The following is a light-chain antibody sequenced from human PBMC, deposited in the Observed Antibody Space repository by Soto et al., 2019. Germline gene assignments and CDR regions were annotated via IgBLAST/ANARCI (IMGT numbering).Light chain of an antibody. CDR1: QSVSSY. J-gene: IGKJ2*01. CDR3: QQRSNWPYT. Sequence: EIVLTQSPATLSLSPGERATLSCRASQSVSSYLVWYQQKPGQAPRLLIYDASNRATGIPVRFSGSGSETDFTLTISSLEPEDFAVYHCQQRSNWPYTVGQGTKLEIK. V-gene: IGKV3-11*01. CDR2: DAS.